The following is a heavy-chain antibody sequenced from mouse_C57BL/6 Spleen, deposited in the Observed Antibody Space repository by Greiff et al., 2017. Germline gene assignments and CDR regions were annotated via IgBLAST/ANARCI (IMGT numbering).Heavy chain of an antibody. D-gene: IGHD3-3*01. CDR3: ARHRDRPRYFDV. CDR1: GYTFTEYT. V-gene: IGHV1-62-2*01. CDR2: FYPGSGSI. J-gene: IGHJ1*03. Sequence: VKLMESGAELVKPGASVKLSCKASGYTFTEYTIHWVKQRSGQGLEWIGWFYPGSGSIKYNEKFKDKATLTAAKSSSTVYMELSRLTSEDSAVYFCARHRDRPRYFDVWGTGTTVTVSS.